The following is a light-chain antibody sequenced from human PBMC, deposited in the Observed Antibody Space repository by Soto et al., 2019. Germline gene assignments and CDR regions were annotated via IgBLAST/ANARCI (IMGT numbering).Light chain of an antibody. CDR1: QSVSRD. CDR2: DAS. V-gene: IGKV3-11*01. Sequence: PGERATLSCRASQSVSRDFAWYQQNPGQAPRLLIYDASNRATGIPARFSGSGSGTDFTLTINSLQPEDFAVYYCQHRHNFGPGTKVDFK. CDR3: QHRHN. J-gene: IGKJ3*01.